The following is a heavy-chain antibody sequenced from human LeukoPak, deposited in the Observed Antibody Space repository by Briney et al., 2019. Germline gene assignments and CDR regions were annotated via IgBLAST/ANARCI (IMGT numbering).Heavy chain of an antibody. CDR2: ISGDGGST. Sequence: GGSLRLSCAASGFTFDDYAMHWVRQAPGKVLEWVSLISGDGGSTYYADSVKGRFTISRDNSKNSLYLQMNSLRTEDTALYYCAKGYYDSSGYPQEFDIWGQGTMVTVSS. J-gene: IGHJ3*02. CDR3: AKGYYDSSGYPQEFDI. CDR1: GFTFDDYA. D-gene: IGHD3-22*01. V-gene: IGHV3-43*02.